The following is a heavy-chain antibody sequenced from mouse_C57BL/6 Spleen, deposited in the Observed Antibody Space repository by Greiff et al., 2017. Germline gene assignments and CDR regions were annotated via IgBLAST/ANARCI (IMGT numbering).Heavy chain of an antibody. V-gene: IGHV1-19*01. Sequence: EVQLQQSGPVLVKPGASVKMSCKASGYTFTDYYMNWVKQSHGKSLEWIGVINPYNGGTSYNQKFKGKATLTVDKSSSTAYMELNSLTSEDSAVYYCARYYYGSSYGYYAREYWGQGTSVTVSS. D-gene: IGHD1-1*01. CDR3: ARYYYGSSYGYYAREY. CDR2: INPYNGGT. J-gene: IGHJ4*01. CDR1: GYTFTDYY.